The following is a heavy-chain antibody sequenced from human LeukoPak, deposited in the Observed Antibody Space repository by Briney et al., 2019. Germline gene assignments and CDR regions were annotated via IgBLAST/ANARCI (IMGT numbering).Heavy chain of an antibody. CDR2: ISYDGSNK. J-gene: IGHJ3*02. Sequence: SGGSLRLSCAASGFTFSSYAMHWVRQAPGKGLEWVAVISYDGSNKYYADSVKGRFTISRDNSKNTLYLQMNSLRAEDTAVYYCANYDSSGYYGAFDIWGQGTMVTVSS. V-gene: IGHV3-30-3*01. D-gene: IGHD3-22*01. CDR1: GFTFSSYA. CDR3: ANYDSSGYYGAFDI.